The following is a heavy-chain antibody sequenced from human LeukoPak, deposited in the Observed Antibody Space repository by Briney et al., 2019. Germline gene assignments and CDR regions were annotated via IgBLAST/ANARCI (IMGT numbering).Heavy chain of an antibody. CDR1: GVILGDNF. CDR2: IWYDGSNK. CDR3: ARDSSGGFDP. V-gene: IGHV3-33*08. Sequence: PGGSLRLSCEASGVILGDNFMSWVRQAPGKGLEWVAVIWYDGSNKYYADSVKGRFTISRDNPKNTLYLQMNSLRAEDTAVYYCARDSSGGFDPWGQGTLVTVSS. J-gene: IGHJ5*02. D-gene: IGHD6-19*01.